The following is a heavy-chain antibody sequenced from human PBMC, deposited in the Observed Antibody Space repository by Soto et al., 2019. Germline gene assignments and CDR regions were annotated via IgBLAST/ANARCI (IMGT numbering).Heavy chain of an antibody. CDR2: IYYSGST. D-gene: IGHD3-10*01. CDR1: GASITSYY. CDR3: ARDRASFDP. Sequence: PSETLSLTCTVSGASITSYYWTWIRQPPGKGLEWIGYIYYSGSTSYNPSLKSRVTISVDTSKSQFSLKLSSVTAADTAAYYCARDRASFDPWGHGILVTVSS. J-gene: IGHJ5*02. V-gene: IGHV4-59*01.